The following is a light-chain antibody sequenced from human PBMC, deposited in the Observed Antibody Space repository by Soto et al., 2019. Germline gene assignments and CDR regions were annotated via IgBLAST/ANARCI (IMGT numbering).Light chain of an antibody. CDR2: EVS. CDR3: SSYTSSSTLPYV. J-gene: IGLJ1*01. V-gene: IGLV2-14*01. CDR1: SSDVGGYKY. Sequence: QSALTQPASVFGSPGQSITISCTGTSSDVGGYKYVSWYQQHPGKAPKLMIYEVSNRPSGVSNRFSGSKSGNTASLTISGLQTEDEADYYCSSYTSSSTLPYVFGTGTKVTVL.